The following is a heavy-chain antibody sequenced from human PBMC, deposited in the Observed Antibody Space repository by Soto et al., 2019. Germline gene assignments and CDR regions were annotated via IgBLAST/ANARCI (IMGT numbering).Heavy chain of an antibody. CDR2: IYSDGST. J-gene: IGHJ4*01. CDR1: GITVITNY. D-gene: IGHD4-17*01. CDR3: TTNPTTSIDADY. V-gene: IGHV3-66*01. Sequence: EVQLVESGGGLVQPGGSLRLSCAASGITVITNYFSWVRQAPGQGLEWVSGIYSDGSTHYADSVKGSFTISRDNSKNTMSLQMNTMRAEDTGVYYCTTNPTTSIDADYWVHETLVTVSS.